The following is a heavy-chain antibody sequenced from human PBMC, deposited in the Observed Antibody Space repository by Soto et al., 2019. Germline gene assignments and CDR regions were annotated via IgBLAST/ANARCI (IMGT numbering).Heavy chain of an antibody. Sequence: PSETLSLTCTVSGGSISSGGYYWSWIRQHPGKGLEWIGYIYYSGSTYYKPSLKSRVTISVDTSKNQFSLKLSSVTAADTAVYYCARVGGPRAKHWFDPWGQGTLVTVSS. D-gene: IGHD3-16*01. CDR1: GGSISSGGYY. J-gene: IGHJ5*02. V-gene: IGHV4-31*03. CDR3: ARVGGPRAKHWFDP. CDR2: IYYSGST.